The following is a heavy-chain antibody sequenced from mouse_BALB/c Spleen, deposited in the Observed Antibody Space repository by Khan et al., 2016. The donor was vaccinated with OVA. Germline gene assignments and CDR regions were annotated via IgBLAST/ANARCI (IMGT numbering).Heavy chain of an antibody. J-gene: IGHJ2*01. Sequence: EEQLQQPGSGPVKPSQSLSLTCTVTGYSITSGHGWNWTRQFPGNKLEWMGNISYSGSTNYNPSLKSRISITRDTSKNQFFLQLNSVTTEDTATYYCARTARIKYWGQGTTLTVSS. CDR1: GYSITSGHG. V-gene: IGHV3-2*02. CDR3: ARTARIKY. CDR2: ISYSGST. D-gene: IGHD1-2*01.